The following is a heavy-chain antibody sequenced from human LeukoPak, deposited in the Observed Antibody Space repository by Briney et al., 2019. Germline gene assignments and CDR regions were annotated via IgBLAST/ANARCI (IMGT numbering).Heavy chain of an antibody. CDR1: GFTFSTYA. CDR2: ITGSGDTT. D-gene: IGHD3-22*01. V-gene: IGHV3-23*01. J-gene: IGHJ4*02. CDR3: ARAYGYSGYYQLPIDY. Sequence: PGGSLRLSCAASGFTFSTYAMSWVRQAPGKGLEWLSSITGSGDTTDHADSVRGRFVISRDNSKSTLSLHVSSLRVEDTALYYCARAYGYSGYYQLPIDYWGQGTLVTVSS.